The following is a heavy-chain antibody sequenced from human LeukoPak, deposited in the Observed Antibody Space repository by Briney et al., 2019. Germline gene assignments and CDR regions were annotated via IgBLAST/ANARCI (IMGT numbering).Heavy chain of an antibody. CDR3: ARVEKPRAYDSSGYQPLDY. Sequence: PSETLSLTCTVSGGSISSYYWSWIRQPPGKGLEWIGYIYYSGSTNYNPSLKSRVTISVDTSKNQFSLKLSSVTAADTAVYYCARVEKPRAYDSSGYQPLDYWGQGTLVTVSS. J-gene: IGHJ4*02. CDR2: IYYSGST. CDR1: GGSISSYY. V-gene: IGHV4-59*01. D-gene: IGHD3-22*01.